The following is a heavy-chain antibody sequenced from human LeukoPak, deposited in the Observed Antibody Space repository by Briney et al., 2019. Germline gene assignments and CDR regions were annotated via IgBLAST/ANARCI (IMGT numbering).Heavy chain of an antibody. V-gene: IGHV4-30-2*01. CDR2: IFHTGHT. D-gene: IGHD3-10*01. Sequence: SSETLSLTCAVFGGSISSGDYPWRWIRQPPGKGLEWIGYIFHTGHTSYNPSLKSRVTISVDMSKNQLSLKLSSVTAADTAVYYCARGFYGSGSQFDYWGQGTLVTVSS. CDR3: ARGFYGSGSQFDY. J-gene: IGHJ4*02. CDR1: GGSISSGDYP.